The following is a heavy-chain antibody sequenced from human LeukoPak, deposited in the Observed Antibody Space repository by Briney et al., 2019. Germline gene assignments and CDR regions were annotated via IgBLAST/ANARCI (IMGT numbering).Heavy chain of an antibody. V-gene: IGHV3-11*04. CDR2: ISNSGSTI. CDR1: GFAFSDYF. J-gene: IGHJ4*02. CDR3: ARGIDYYFDY. D-gene: IGHD2-15*01. Sequence: PGGSLRLSCTASGFAFSDYFMSWIRQAPGKGLEWVSYISNSGSTIYYADSVKGRFTISRDNAKNSLYLQMNSLRAEDTAVYYCARGIDYYFDYWGQGTLVTVSS.